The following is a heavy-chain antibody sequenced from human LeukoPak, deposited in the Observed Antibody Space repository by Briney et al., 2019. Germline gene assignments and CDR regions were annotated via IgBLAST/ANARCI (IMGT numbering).Heavy chain of an antibody. V-gene: IGHV4-38-2*02. D-gene: IGHD2-2*01. CDR3: AGGYCSSTSCYGGPLDY. CDR1: GYSISSGYY. J-gene: IGHJ4*02. CDR2: IYHSGRT. Sequence: PSETLSLTCTVPGYSISSGYYWGWIRQPPGKGLEWIGSIYHSGRTYYNPSLKSRVTTSVDTSKNQFSLKLSSVTAADTAVYYCAGGYCSSTSCYGGPLDYWGQGTLVTVSS.